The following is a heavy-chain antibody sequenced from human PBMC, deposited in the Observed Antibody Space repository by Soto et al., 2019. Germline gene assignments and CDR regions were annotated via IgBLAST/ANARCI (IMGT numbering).Heavy chain of an antibody. CDR2: IYYSGTT. J-gene: IGHJ4*02. Sequence: QLQLQESGPGLVKPSETLSLTCTVSGGSISSSGYYWVWIRQPPGKRLEWIGSIYYSGTTYYNPSLGSRVTMSVDTSKNQFSLKLNSVTAADTAVYYCARSTWYHGSGSYCFDYWGQGSLVTVSS. V-gene: IGHV4-39*01. CDR1: GGSISSSGYY. CDR3: ARSTWYHGSGSYCFDY. D-gene: IGHD3-10*01.